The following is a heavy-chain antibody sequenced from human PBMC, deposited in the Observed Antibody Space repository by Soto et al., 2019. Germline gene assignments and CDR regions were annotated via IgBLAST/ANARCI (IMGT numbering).Heavy chain of an antibody. D-gene: IGHD3-3*01. J-gene: IGHJ5*02. CDR2: ISGSGGST. V-gene: IGHV3-23*01. Sequence: GGSLRLSCAASGFTFSSYAMSWVRQAPGKGLEWVSAISGSGGSTYYADSVKGRFTISRDNSKNTLYLQMNSLRAEDTAVYYCAKDPRFLEWTMGGDNWFDLWGQGTLVTVSS. CDR1: GFTFSSYA. CDR3: AKDPRFLEWTMGGDNWFDL.